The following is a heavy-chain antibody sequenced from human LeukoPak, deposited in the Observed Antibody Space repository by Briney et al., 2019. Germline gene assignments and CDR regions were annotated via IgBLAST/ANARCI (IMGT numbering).Heavy chain of an antibody. CDR3: AVAAAGTYYYGMDV. CDR2: IYHSGST. Sequence: PSETLSLTCAVSGGSISSSNWWSWVRQPPGKGLEWIGEIYHSGSTNYNPSLKSRVIISVDKSKNQFSLKLSSVTAADTAVYYCAVAAAGTYYYGMDVWGQGTTVTVSS. D-gene: IGHD6-13*01. V-gene: IGHV4-4*02. J-gene: IGHJ6*02. CDR1: GGSISSSNW.